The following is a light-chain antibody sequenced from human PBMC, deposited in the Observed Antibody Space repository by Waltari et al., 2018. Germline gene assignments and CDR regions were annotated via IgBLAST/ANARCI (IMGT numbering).Light chain of an antibody. CDR1: ENVNNY. CDR2: EAS. J-gene: IGKJ4*01. V-gene: IGKV1-39*01. Sequence: DIQMTQSPSSLSASVGDRVTITCRASENVNNYLNWYQQKPGKAPKLLIYEASSLQSGVSSRFSGSGSGTDYTFTTSSLQSEDVATYYCQHGYGTPLTFGGGTKVEIK. CDR3: QHGYGTPLT.